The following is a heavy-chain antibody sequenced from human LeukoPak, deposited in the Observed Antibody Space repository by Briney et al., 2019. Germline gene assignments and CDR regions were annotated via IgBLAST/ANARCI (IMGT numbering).Heavy chain of an antibody. CDR2: IRYDGSNK. J-gene: IGHJ5*02. CDR3: AKDRSSYQLLWWGSWFDP. V-gene: IGHV3-30*02. CDR1: GFTFSSYG. D-gene: IGHD2-2*01. Sequence: GGSLRLSCAASGFTFSSYGMHWVRQAPGKGLEWVAFIRYDGSNKYYADSVKGRFTISRDNSKNTLYLQMNSLRAEDTAVYYCAKDRSSYQLLWWGSWFDPWGQGTLVTVSS.